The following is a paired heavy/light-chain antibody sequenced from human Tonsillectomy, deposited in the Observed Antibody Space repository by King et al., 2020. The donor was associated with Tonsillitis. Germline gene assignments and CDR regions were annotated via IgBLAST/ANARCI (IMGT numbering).Light chain of an antibody. CDR3: QQYNSWWT. Sequence: DIQMSQSPSTLSASVGDRVTITCRASQSISRSLAWYQHKPGKAPKLLIQEASTLEDGVPSRFSGSGSGTDFTLTINSLQPDDFATYYCQQYNSWWTFGQGTKVEIK. CDR2: EAS. J-gene: IGKJ1*01. V-gene: IGKV1-5*03. CDR1: QSISRS.
Heavy chain of an antibody. CDR3: ARGDGYNGPFDY. CDR2: INGDGSRT. Sequence: DVQLVESGGGLVQPGGSLRLSCAASGFTFTTYWMHWVRQIPGKGLVWISRINGDGSRTTYAESVKGRFTISRDTAKKTLYLQMNSLTVDDTALYYCARGDGYNGPFDYWGQGTPVTVSS. V-gene: IGHV3-74*03. D-gene: IGHD5-12*01. J-gene: IGHJ4*02. CDR1: GFTFTTYW.